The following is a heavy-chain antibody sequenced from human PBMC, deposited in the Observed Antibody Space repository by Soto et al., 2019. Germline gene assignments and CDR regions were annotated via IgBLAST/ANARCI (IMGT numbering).Heavy chain of an antibody. Sequence: LRLSCAASGYTFSSYGMHWVRQAPGKGLEWVAVISYDGSNKYYADSVKGRFTISRDNSKNTLYLQMNSLRAEDTAVYYCAKDRVRSSSYLDYWGQGTLVTVSS. V-gene: IGHV3-30*18. D-gene: IGHD2-2*01. CDR3: AKDRVRSSSYLDY. J-gene: IGHJ4*02. CDR1: GYTFSSYG. CDR2: ISYDGSNK.